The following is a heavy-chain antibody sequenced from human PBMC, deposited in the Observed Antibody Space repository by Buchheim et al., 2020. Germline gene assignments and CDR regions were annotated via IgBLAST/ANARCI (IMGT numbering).Heavy chain of an antibody. J-gene: IGHJ4*02. CDR3: VREVEMTGTTD. D-gene: IGHD1-1*01. Sequence: QVQLQESGPRLVEPSQTLSLTCAVSGDSVSSAGYFWTWIRQHPGKGLEWIGYIYYGRNTDYNPSLKSRVTMSVDTSKNQFSLTLTSVTAADTAVYYCVREVEMTGTTDWGQGTL. CDR2: IYYGRNT. CDR1: GDSVSSAGYF. V-gene: IGHV4-31*11.